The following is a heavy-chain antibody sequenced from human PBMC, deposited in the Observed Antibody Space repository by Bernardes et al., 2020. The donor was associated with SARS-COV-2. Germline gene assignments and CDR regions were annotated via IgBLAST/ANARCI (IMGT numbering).Heavy chain of an antibody. D-gene: IGHD3-10*01. CDR3: ARDSGPTAVRAFEI. J-gene: IGHJ3*02. V-gene: IGHV4-31*03. CDR2: VYYTGTT. CDR1: GASIGRVYY. Sequence: SETLSLTCSVSGASIGRVYYWSWIRQFPGKGLEWLGYVYYTGTTYYTSSLKSRLSISVDTSENQFSLRLSSVTAADTAVYYCARDSGPTAVRAFEIWGRGTLVTVSS.